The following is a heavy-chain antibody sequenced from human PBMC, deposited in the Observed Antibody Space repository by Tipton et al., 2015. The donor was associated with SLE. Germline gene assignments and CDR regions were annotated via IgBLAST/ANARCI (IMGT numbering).Heavy chain of an antibody. V-gene: IGHV3-30-3*01. J-gene: IGHJ6*02. CDR2: IPYDGSNK. CDR1: GFTFSSYT. Sequence: SLRLSCAASGFTFSSYTMHWVRQAPGKGLEWVALIPYDGSNKYYADSVKGRFTIPRDNSKNTLYLQMNSLRAEDTAVYYCAKDKRPTVTTRYDYYYGMDVWGQGTTVTVSS. D-gene: IGHD4-17*01. CDR3: AKDKRPTVTTRYDYYYGMDV.